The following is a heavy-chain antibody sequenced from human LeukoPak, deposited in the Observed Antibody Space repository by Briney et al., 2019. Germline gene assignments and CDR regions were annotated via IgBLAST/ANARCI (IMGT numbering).Heavy chain of an antibody. CDR2: ISSSSSYI. D-gene: IGHD4/OR15-4a*01. Sequence: GGSLRLSCAASGFTFSSYSMNRVRQAPGKGLEWVSSISSSSSYIYYADSVKGRFTISRDNAKNSLYLQMNSLRAEDTAVYYCARDHPLTVTAFDYWGQGTLVTVSS. CDR1: GFTFSSYS. CDR3: ARDHPLTVTAFDY. J-gene: IGHJ4*02. V-gene: IGHV3-21*01.